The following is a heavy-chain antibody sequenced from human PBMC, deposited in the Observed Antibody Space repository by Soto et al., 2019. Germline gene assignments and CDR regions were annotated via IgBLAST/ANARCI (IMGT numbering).Heavy chain of an antibody. CDR1: GYNFMPYG. J-gene: IGHJ4*02. CDR2: ISPWKGNT. Sequence: ASVKVSCKASGYNFMPYGVNWVRQAPGQGLEWMGWISPWKGNTNYAQSFQGRVTMTTDTSTSTAYMELRSLTSDDTAVYYCARDLDPSGSYYTDYWGPGTLVTVSS. V-gene: IGHV1-18*04. CDR3: ARDLDPSGSYYTDY. D-gene: IGHD3-10*01.